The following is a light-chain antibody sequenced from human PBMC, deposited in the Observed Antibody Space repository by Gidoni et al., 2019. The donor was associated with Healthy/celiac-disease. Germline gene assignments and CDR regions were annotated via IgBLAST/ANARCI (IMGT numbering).Light chain of an antibody. Sequence: EIVLTQSPGTLSLSPGERATLSCRASQSVSSSYLAWYQQKTDRDPRLLIYGASSRATGIPDRFSGSGSGTDFTLTISRREPEDFAVYYCQQYGSSPAWTFGQGTKVEIK. V-gene: IGKV3-20*01. CDR3: QQYGSSPAWT. J-gene: IGKJ1*01. CDR2: GAS. CDR1: QSVSSSY.